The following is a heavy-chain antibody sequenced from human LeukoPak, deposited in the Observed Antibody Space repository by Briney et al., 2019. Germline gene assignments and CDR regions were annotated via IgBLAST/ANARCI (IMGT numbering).Heavy chain of an antibody. Sequence: GGSLRLSCAASTFTVSTNYMTWVRQAPGKGLEWVSMIYTGGSPYYADSVKSRFTISRDNSKNTLNLQMNSLRVEDTAVYYCVPLTDGSVVQWGQGTLVTVSS. CDR3: VPLTDGSVVQ. CDR1: TFTVSTNY. J-gene: IGHJ4*02. D-gene: IGHD3-10*01. CDR2: IYTGGSP. V-gene: IGHV3-66*01.